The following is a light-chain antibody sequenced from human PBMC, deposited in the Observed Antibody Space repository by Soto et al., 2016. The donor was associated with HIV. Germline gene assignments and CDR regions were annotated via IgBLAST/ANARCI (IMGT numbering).Light chain of an antibody. Sequence: SSELTQDPAVSVALGQTVRITCQGDSLRSYYASWYQQKPGQAPVLVIYGKNNRPSGIPDRFSGSSSGTTASLTITGAQAEDEADYYCNSRDSSGDLWVFGGGT. CDR2: GKN. CDR3: NSRDSSGDLWV. V-gene: IGLV3-19*01. J-gene: IGLJ3*02. CDR1: SLRSYY.